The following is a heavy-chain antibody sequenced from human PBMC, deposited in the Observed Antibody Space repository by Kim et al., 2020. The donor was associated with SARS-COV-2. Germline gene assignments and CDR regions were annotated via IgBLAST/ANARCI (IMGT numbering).Heavy chain of an antibody. D-gene: IGHD6-19*01. V-gene: IGHV4-59*13. CDR2: IYSGHT. CDR3: ARIAPGWYTVN. Sequence: SETLSLTCTVSGSSISDYYWSWIRQPPGPGLECIGYIYSGHTDYIPSLKSRATISVDTTRNQVSLILRSVTAADTAISCCARIAPGWYTVNWGQGTLLTVSS. CDR1: GSSISDYY. J-gene: IGHJ4*02.